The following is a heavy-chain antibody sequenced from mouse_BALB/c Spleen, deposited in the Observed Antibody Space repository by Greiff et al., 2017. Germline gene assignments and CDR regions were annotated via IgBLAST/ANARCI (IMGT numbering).Heavy chain of an antibody. CDR3: ARGGPSMDY. V-gene: IGHV1-20*02. CDR2: INPYNGDT. Sequence: VQLQQSGAELVRPGSSVKISCKASGYAFSSYWMNWVKQRPGQGLEWIGRINPYNGDTFYNQKFKGKATLTVDKSSSTAHMELRSLASEDSAVYYCARGGPSMDYWGQGTSVTVSS. CDR1: GYAFSSYW. J-gene: IGHJ4*01.